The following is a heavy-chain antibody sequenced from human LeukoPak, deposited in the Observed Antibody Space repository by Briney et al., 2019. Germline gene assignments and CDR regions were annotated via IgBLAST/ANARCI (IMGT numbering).Heavy chain of an antibody. CDR2: ISSSSSYI. D-gene: IGHD3-22*01. J-gene: IGHJ4*02. CDR1: GFTFSSYS. CDR3: AKDLYSSGYPSFGY. V-gene: IGHV3-21*04. Sequence: GGSLRLSCAASGFTFSSYSMNWVRQAPGKGLEWVSSISSSSSYIYYADSVKGRFTISRDNAKNSLYLQMNSLRAEDTAVYYCAKDLYSSGYPSFGYWGQGTLVTVSS.